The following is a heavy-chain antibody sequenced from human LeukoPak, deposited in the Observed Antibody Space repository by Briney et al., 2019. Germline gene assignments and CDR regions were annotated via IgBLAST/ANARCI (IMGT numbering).Heavy chain of an antibody. CDR3: ARDPPGAVRGYDSY. J-gene: IGHJ4*02. V-gene: IGHV3-53*01. D-gene: IGHD5-12*01. CDR2: IYSGGST. CDR1: GFTVSINY. Sequence: GGSMRLSCAASGFTVSINYMSWVRQAPGKGLEWVTVIYSGGSTYYADSVRGRFTISRDNSKNTLYLQMNSLRAEDTAVYYCARDPPGAVRGYDSYWGQGTLVTVSS.